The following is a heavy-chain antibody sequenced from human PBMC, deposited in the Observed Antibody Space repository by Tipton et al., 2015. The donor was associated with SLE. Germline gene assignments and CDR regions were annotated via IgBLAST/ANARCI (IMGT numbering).Heavy chain of an antibody. CDR1: GYSISSGYY. J-gene: IGHJ2*01. Sequence: TLSLTCAVSGYSISSGYYWGWIRQPPGKGLEWIGSIYHSGSTNYNPSLRSRVTISLDTSKNQFSLKLSSVTAADTAVYYCATQIKDYGGNSGWYFDLWGRGTLVTVSS. CDR2: IYHSGST. D-gene: IGHD4-23*01. V-gene: IGHV4-38-2*01. CDR3: ATQIKDYGGNSGWYFDL.